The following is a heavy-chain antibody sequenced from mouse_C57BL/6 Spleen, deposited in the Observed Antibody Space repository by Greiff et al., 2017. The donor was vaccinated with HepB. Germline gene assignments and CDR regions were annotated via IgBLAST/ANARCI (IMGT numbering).Heavy chain of an antibody. CDR3: ARMDGSKVWFAY. CDR1: GYTFTSYW. CDR2: IDPSDSYT. J-gene: IGHJ3*01. Sequence: QVHVKQPGAELVMPGASVKLSCKASGYTFTSYWMHWVKQRPGQGLEWIGEIDPSDSYTNYNQKFKGKSTLTVDKSSSTAYMQLSSLTSEDSAVYYCARMDGSKVWFAYWGQGTLVTVSA. V-gene: IGHV1-69*01. D-gene: IGHD1-1*01.